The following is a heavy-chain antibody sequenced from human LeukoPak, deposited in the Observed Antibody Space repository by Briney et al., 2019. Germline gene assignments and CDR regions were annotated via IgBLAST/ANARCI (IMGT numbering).Heavy chain of an antibody. D-gene: IGHD6-13*01. J-gene: IGHJ5*02. Sequence: GASVKVSCKASGYTFTSYYMHWVRQAPGLGLEWMGIISPSGGSTSYAQKFQGRVTMTRDMSTSTVYMELSSLRSEDTAVYYCAREGQQLVRWFDPWGQGTLVTVSS. CDR2: ISPSGGST. CDR3: AREGQQLVRWFDP. V-gene: IGHV1-46*01. CDR1: GYTFTSYY.